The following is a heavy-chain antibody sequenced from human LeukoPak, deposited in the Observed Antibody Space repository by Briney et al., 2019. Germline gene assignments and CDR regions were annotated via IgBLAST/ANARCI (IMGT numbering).Heavy chain of an antibody. Sequence: GGSLRLSCAASGFTFSSYWMSWVRQAPGKGLEWVANIKQDGSEKYYVDSVKGRFTISRDNSKNSLYLQMNSLRTEDTALYYCAKDGVEMATIIGFFYFDYWGQGTLVTASS. CDR3: AKDGVEMATIIGFFYFDY. CDR1: GFTFSSYW. V-gene: IGHV3-7*03. J-gene: IGHJ4*02. CDR2: IKQDGSEK. D-gene: IGHD5-24*01.